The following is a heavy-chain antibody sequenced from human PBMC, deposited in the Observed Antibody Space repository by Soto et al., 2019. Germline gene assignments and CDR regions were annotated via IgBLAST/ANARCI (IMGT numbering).Heavy chain of an antibody. Sequence: PSETLSLTCTVSGGSISSSSYYWGWIRQPPGKGLEWIGSIYYSGSTYYNPSLKSRVTISVDTSKNQFSLKLSSVTAADTAVYYCARHVKWNYKGALDYWGQGTLVTVSS. V-gene: IGHV4-39*01. D-gene: IGHD1-7*01. J-gene: IGHJ4*02. CDR3: ARHVKWNYKGALDY. CDR1: GGSISSSSYY. CDR2: IYYSGST.